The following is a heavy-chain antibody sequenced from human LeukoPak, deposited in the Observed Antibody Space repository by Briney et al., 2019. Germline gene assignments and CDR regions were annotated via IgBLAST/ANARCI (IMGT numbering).Heavy chain of an antibody. J-gene: IGHJ6*02. CDR1: GFTFNDYN. CDR3: ARAMSYYYGMDV. CDR2: IYSGGST. V-gene: IGHV3-66*01. Sequence: GGSLRLSCAASGFTFNDYNMNWVRQAPGKGLEWVSVIYSGGSTYYADSVKGRFTISRDNSKNTLFLQMNSLRAEDTAVYYCARAMSYYYGMDVWGQGTTVTVSS.